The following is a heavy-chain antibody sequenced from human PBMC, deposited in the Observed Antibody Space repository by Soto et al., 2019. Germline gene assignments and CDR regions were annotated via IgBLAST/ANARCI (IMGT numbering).Heavy chain of an antibody. V-gene: IGHV4-59*08. CDR2: IYYSGST. CDR3: ASLEMAAKSFDY. D-gene: IGHD6-19*01. CDR1: GASISSYY. Sequence: QVQLQESGPGLVKPSETLSLTCTVSGASISSYYWSWIRQPPGKGLEWIGYIYYSGSTNYNPSLKSRXXTXVXXSKNQFSLKLSSVTAADTAVYYCASLEMAAKSFDYWGQGTLVTVSS. J-gene: IGHJ4*02.